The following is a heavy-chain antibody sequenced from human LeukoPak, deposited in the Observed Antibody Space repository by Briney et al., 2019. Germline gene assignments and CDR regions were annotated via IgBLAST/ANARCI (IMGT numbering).Heavy chain of an antibody. CDR2: TYYKSEWYN. CDR3: TRDGHAPRSPYYFDY. Sequence: SQTLSLTCAISGDSISRNTITWNWIRQSPSRGLEWLGRTYYKSEWYNDYAVSVKSRIIINPDTSKNQFSLQLNSVTPEDTAVYYCTRDGHAPRSPYYFDYWGQGTLVTVSS. V-gene: IGHV6-1*01. J-gene: IGHJ4*02. CDR1: GDSISRNTIT.